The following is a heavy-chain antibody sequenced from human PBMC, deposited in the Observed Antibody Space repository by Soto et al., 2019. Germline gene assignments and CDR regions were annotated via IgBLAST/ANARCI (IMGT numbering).Heavy chain of an antibody. CDR1: GGSISSYY. D-gene: IGHD3-9*01. CDR3: ARGGGDTLRYFDWLLHNWFDP. CDR2: IYYSGST. J-gene: IGHJ5*02. Sequence: QVQLQESGPGLVKPSETLSLTCTVSGGSISSYYWSWIRQPPGKGLEWIGYIYYSGSTNYNPSLKNRVPKLVDTSKKQFSLKLSSVTAAGTAVYYCARGGGDTLRYFDWLLHNWFDPWGQGTLVTVSS. V-gene: IGHV4-59*01.